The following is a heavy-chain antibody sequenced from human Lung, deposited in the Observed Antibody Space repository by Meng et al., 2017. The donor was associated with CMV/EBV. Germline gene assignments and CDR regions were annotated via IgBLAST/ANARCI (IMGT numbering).Heavy chain of an antibody. CDR2: IIPIFGTA. V-gene: IGHV1-69*05. CDR1: A. CDR3: ARIGLCSGSTCYTGDYSSRHFDY. J-gene: IGHJ4*02. D-gene: IGHD2-2*02. Sequence: AISWVRQAPGQGLEWMGGIIPIFGTANYAQNFQGGVTITTDESRSTAYMELSSLRSEDTAVYYCARIGLCSGSTCYTGDYSSRHFDYWGQGTLVTVSS.